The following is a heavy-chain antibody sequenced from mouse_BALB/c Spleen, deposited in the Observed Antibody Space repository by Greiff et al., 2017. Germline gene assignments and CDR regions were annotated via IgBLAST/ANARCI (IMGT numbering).Heavy chain of an antibody. J-gene: IGHJ2*01. Sequence: DVHLVESGGGLVQPGGSRKLSCAASGFTFSSFGMHWVRQAPEKGLEWVAYISSGSSTIYYADTVKGRFTISRDNPKNTLFLQMTSLRSEDTAMYYCASGGINYWGQGTTLTVSS. CDR1: GFTFSSFG. V-gene: IGHV5-17*02. CDR3: ASGGINY. D-gene: IGHD1-3*01. CDR2: ISSGSSTI.